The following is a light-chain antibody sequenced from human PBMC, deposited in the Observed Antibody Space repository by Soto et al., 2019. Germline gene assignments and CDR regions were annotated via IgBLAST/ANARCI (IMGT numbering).Light chain of an antibody. CDR2: GAS. CDR1: ASVSSN. CDR3: QQYNKGRT. V-gene: IGKV3-15*01. Sequence: EIVMKQSPATLSVSPGERATLSCRACASVSSNLAWYQQKTGQAPRLLIYGASTRATGIPARISGSGSGTEFTVTNSSLQSGVLAVSYCQQYNKGRTFGQGTKVDVK. J-gene: IGKJ1*01.